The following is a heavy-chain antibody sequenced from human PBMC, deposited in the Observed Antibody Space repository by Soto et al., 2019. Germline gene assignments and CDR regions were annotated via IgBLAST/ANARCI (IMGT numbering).Heavy chain of an antibody. Sequence: EVQLVESGGGLVQHGGSLRLSCAASGFTFSSYDMHWVRQATGNGLEWVSAIGTAGDTYYPGSVKGRFTISRENAKNSLFLQMNSLRAGDTAVYYCARSLRAYYGSGSYYSSSYYYYYMDVWGKGTTVTVSS. CDR2: IGTAGDT. V-gene: IGHV3-13*01. CDR1: GFTFSSYD. D-gene: IGHD3-10*01. J-gene: IGHJ6*03. CDR3: ARSLRAYYGSGSYYSSSYYYYYMDV.